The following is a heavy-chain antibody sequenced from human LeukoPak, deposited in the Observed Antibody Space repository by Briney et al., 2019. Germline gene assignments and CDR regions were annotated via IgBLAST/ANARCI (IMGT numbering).Heavy chain of an antibody. J-gene: IGHJ4*02. CDR2: IFPGDSDT. D-gene: IGHD3-22*01. CDR3: ARRKGYYNSTGYYSYDH. Sequence: GESLKISCKGSGYSFTSYWIGWVRQMPGKGLEWMGIIFPGDSDTRYSPSFQGQVTISADKSITTAYLQWSSLKASDTAMYYCARRKGYYNSTGYYSYDHWGQGTLVTVSS. CDR1: GYSFTSYW. V-gene: IGHV5-51*01.